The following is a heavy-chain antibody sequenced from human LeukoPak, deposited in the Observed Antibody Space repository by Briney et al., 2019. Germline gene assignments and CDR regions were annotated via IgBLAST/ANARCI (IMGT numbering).Heavy chain of an antibody. CDR1: GGSISNYY. D-gene: IGHD6-13*01. J-gene: IGHJ4*02. Sequence: SETLSLTCIVSGGSISNYYWSWIRQPPGKGLEWIGYIYYSGNTNYNPSLKGRVTISVDKSKNQFFLKLSSVTATDTAVYYCARRVHSSSWSSYSDYWGQETLVTVSS. V-gene: IGHV4-59*01. CDR3: ARRVHSSSWSSYSDY. CDR2: IYYSGNT.